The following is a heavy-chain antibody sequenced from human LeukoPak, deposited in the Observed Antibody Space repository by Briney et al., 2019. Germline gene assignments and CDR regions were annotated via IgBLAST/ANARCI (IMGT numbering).Heavy chain of an antibody. CDR2: ISSSGGTI. CDR3: ARDSRGYRRFDY. D-gene: IGHD3-22*01. J-gene: IGHJ4*02. CDR1: GFNSSDHS. Sequence: GGSLRLSCEGSGFNSSDHSMNWVRQAPGKGLEWVSFISSSGGTIYYADSVKGRFNISRDNVNNLLHLQMTSLTADDTALYYCARDSRGYRRFDYWGQGAQVTVSS. V-gene: IGHV3-48*01.